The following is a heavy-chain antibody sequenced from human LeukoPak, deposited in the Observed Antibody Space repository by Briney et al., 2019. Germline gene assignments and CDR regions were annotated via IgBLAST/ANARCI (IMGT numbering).Heavy chain of an antibody. CDR2: IYYSGST. Sequence: PSETLSLTCTVSGGSISSSSYYWGWIRQPPGKGLEWIGSIYYSGSTYYNPSLKSRVTISVDTSKNQFSLKLSSVTAADTAVYYCARDMMLRGFVPSCWFDPWGQGNLVTVSS. CDR1: GGSISSSSYY. V-gene: IGHV4-39*07. D-gene: IGHD3-10*01. CDR3: ARDMMLRGFVPSCWFDP. J-gene: IGHJ5*02.